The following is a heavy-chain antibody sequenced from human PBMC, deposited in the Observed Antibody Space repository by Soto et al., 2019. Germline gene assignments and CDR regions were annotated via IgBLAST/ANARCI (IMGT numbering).Heavy chain of an antibody. CDR2: ISHDGSNK. D-gene: IGHD3-3*01. CDR3: AKGVGQYYDFWSVNY. Sequence: GGSLRLSCAASGFTFSTYGMHWVRQAPGKGLEWVALISHDGSNKYHADSVRGRFTISRDNSRNTLYLQMNSLRTEDTAVYYCAKGVGQYYDFWSVNYWGQGTLVTVSS. V-gene: IGHV3-30*18. CDR1: GFTFSTYG. J-gene: IGHJ4*02.